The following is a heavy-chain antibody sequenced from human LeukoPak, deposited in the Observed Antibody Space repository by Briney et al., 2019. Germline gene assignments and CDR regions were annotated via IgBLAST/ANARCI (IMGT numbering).Heavy chain of an antibody. CDR3: ARGWVFGL. Sequence: PGGSLRLSCTASGFTFSSYAMSWVRKAPGKGLEWVSAISGSSGSTYYADSVKSRFTISRDNSNNTLYLQMNSLRAADTDVYYCARGWVFGLWGQGTLVSVFS. J-gene: IGHJ4*02. CDR1: GFTFSSYA. CDR2: ISGSSGST. D-gene: IGHD3-3*01. V-gene: IGHV3-23*01.